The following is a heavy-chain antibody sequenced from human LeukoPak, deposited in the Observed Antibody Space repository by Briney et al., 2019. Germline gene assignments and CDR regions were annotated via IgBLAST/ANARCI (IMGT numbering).Heavy chain of an antibody. CDR3: ARAGITMVRGVIAH. CDR2: ISSSSSYI. V-gene: IGHV3-21*01. D-gene: IGHD3-10*01. Sequence: GGSLRLSCAASGFTFSSYSMNWVRQAPGKGLEWVSSISSSSSYIYYADSVKGRFTISRDNAKNSLYLQMNSLRAEDTAVYYCARAGITMVRGVIAHWGQGTLVTVSS. J-gene: IGHJ4*02. CDR1: GFTFSSYS.